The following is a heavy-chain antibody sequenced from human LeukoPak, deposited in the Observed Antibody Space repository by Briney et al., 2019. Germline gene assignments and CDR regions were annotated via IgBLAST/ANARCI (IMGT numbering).Heavy chain of an antibody. Sequence: PGGSLRLSCAASGFSFSSYSMNWVRQAPGKGPEWVSTISGRTDGPYYADSVKGRFTTSRDNSKNTMYLQINNVRAEDTAVYYCAKDPLGYGGHYFDNWGQGTRVTVSS. CDR1: GFSFSSYS. J-gene: IGHJ4*02. CDR3: AKDPLGYGGHYFDN. V-gene: IGHV3-23*01. CDR2: ISGRTDGP. D-gene: IGHD4-23*01.